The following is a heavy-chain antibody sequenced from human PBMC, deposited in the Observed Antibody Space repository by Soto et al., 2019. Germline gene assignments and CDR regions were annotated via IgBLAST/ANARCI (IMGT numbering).Heavy chain of an antibody. V-gene: IGHV4-31*03. D-gene: IGHD3-22*01. CDR1: GGYISSGGYY. CDR3: ARVLYYYDSSGYFSFDP. CDR2: IYYSGST. J-gene: IGHJ5*02. Sequence: SETLSLTCTVSGGYISSGGYYWSWINQHPGKGLEWIGYIYYSGSTYYNPSLKSRVTISVDTSKNQFSLKLSSVTAADTAVYYCARVLYYYDSSGYFSFDPWDQGTLVTVSS.